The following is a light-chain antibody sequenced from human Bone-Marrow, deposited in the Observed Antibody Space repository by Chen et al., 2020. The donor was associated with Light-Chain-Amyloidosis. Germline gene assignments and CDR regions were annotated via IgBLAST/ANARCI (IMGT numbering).Light chain of an antibody. CDR1: SSDVGGDNH. CDR3: SSYTITNTLV. Sequence: QSALTQPASVSGSPGQSITISCTGTSSDVGGDNHVSWYQQHPDKAPKLMIYEVTYPPSWVPDRFSGSKSDNTASLTISGLQTEDEADYFCSSYTITNTLVFGSGTRVTVL. J-gene: IGLJ1*01. V-gene: IGLV2-14*01. CDR2: EVT.